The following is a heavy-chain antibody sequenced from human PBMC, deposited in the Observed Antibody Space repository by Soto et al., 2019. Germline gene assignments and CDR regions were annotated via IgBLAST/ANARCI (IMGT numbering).Heavy chain of an antibody. CDR2: IYYSGST. J-gene: IGHJ3*02. V-gene: IGHV4-59*01. CDR3: ARVWGGAFDI. D-gene: IGHD3-10*01. CDR1: GGSISSYD. Sequence: SETHCLTCPVSGGSISSYDLSWIRQPPGKGLEWIGYIYYSGSTNYNPSLKSRVTISVDTSKNQFSLKLSSVTAADTAVYYCARVWGGAFDIWGQGTMVTVSS.